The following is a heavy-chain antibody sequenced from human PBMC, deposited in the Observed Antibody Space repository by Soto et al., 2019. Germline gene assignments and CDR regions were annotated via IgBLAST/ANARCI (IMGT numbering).Heavy chain of an antibody. CDR3: ARASLVVATDY. J-gene: IGHJ4*02. CDR1: GFPFSTSA. CDR2: ISGTSDAV. D-gene: IGHD2-21*01. V-gene: IGHV3-23*01. Sequence: EVQLLESGGGLVQPGGSLRLSCAASGFPFSTSAMNWVRQAPGKGLEWVSIISGTSDAVHYAESVKGRFTSSRDNSKNTLYLQMNSLRAEDTAVYYCARASLVVATDYWGQGTLVTVSS.